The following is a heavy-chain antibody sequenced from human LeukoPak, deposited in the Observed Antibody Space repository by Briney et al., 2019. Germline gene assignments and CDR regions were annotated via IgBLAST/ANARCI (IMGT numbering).Heavy chain of an antibody. J-gene: IGHJ3*02. D-gene: IGHD3-9*01. CDR1: GFTVSSNY. V-gene: IGHV3-53*01. CDR2: IYSGGST. Sequence: GGSLRLSCAASGFTVSSNYMSWVRQAPGKGLEGVSVIYSGGSTYYADSVKGRFTISRDNSKNTLYLQMNSLRAEDTAVYYCARLGGGLRYFDWLLRDAFDIWGQGTMVTVSS. CDR3: ARLGGGLRYFDWLLRDAFDI.